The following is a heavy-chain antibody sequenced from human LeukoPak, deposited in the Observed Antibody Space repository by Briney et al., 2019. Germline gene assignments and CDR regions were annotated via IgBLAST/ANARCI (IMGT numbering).Heavy chain of an antibody. V-gene: IGHV1-8*01. CDR3: ARDPVGYSGYDSRLFFDY. D-gene: IGHD5-12*01. CDR1: GYTFTSYD. CDR2: MNPNNGNT. J-gene: IGHJ4*02. Sequence: GASVKVSCKASGYTFTSYDINWVRQATGQGPEWMGWMNPNNGNTGHAQKFQGRVTLTRNTSISTAYMELSSLRSEDTAVYYCARDPVGYSGYDSRLFFDYWGQGTLVTVSS.